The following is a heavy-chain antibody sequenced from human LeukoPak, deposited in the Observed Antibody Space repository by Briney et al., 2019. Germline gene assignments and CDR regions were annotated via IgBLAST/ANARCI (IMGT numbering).Heavy chain of an antibody. D-gene: IGHD5-18*01. J-gene: IGHJ6*03. V-gene: IGHV1-8*03. Sequence: ASVKVSCKASGYTFTSYDINWVRQATGQGLEWMGWMNPNSGNTGYAQKFQGRVTITRNTSISTAYMELSSLRSEDTAVYYCARVGAGYSYGYYYYYYMDVWGKGTTVTVSS. CDR3: ARVGAGYSYGYYYYYYMDV. CDR2: MNPNSGNT. CDR1: GYTFTSYD.